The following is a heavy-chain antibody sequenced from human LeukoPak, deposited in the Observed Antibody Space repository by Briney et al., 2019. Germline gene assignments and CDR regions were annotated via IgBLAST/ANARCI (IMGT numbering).Heavy chain of an antibody. CDR1: GGSISSGDYY. J-gene: IGHJ5*02. D-gene: IGHD3-9*01. CDR2: IYYSGST. Sequence: ASETPSLTCTVSGGSISSGDYYWSWIRQPPGKGLEWIGYIYYSGSTYYNPSLKSRVTISVDTSKNQFSLKLSSVTAADTAVYYCASYYDILTGYNWFDPWGRGTLVTVSS. CDR3: ASYYDILTGYNWFDP. V-gene: IGHV4-30-4*01.